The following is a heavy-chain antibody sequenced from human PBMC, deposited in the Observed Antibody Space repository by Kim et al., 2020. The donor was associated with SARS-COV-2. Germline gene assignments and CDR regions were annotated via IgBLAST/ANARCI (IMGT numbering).Heavy chain of an antibody. CDR2: NSAHNGDT. CDR1: GYTFTTSG. CDR3: AKDYAYNVDV. J-gene: IGHJ6*02. Sequence: ASVKVSCKTSGYTFTTSGVSWVRQAPRLGLEWVGWNSAHNGDTHYAQKFQDRLTMTTDTSTSTTCMELSSLRSDDTAIYYCAKDYAYNVDVWGQGTTVPVSS. D-gene: IGHD1-1*01. V-gene: IGHV1-18*01.